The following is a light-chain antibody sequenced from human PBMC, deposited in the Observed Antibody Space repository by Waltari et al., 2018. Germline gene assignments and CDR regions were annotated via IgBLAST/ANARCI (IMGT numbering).Light chain of an antibody. CDR1: LPNTQSHT. J-gene: IGLJ3*02. CDR2: GDN. CDR3: AGWDDSLNGPV. V-gene: IGLV1-44*01. Sequence: QSVLTQPPSASGTPGQRVTISCSGSLPNTQSHTLNWYRQLPGTAPKPLIYGDNQRPSGVPDRFSGSKSGTSASLAISGLQSADEADYYCAGWDDSLNGPVFGGGTKLTVL.